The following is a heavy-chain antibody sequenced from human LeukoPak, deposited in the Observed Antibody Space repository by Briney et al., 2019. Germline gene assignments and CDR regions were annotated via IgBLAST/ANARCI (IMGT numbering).Heavy chain of an antibody. D-gene: IGHD3-22*01. Sequence: GGSLRLSCAASGFSFSTYGMHWVRQAPGKGLEWVAAAQGDGRLQYYADSVKGRFTISKDISKSTLYVQMNSLRAEDTAVYYCAREYYDSSGYYTYYFDYWGQGTLVTVSS. CDR1: GFSFSTYG. CDR2: AQGDGRLQ. J-gene: IGHJ4*02. V-gene: IGHV3-33*01. CDR3: AREYYDSSGYYTYYFDY.